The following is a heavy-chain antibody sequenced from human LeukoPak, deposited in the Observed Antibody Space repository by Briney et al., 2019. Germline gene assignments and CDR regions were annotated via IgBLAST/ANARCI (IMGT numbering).Heavy chain of an antibody. D-gene: IGHD3-3*01. Sequence: GGSLRLSCAASRFTFSNYAMSWVRQAPGRGLEWVSATSASGHATYYAKSVEGRFTISRDNSNNILYLQMNSLRADDTAVYYCAKDGITISGFIAHDGFDIWGQGTVVTVSS. CDR2: TSASGHAT. CDR3: AKDGITISGFIAHDGFDI. CDR1: RFTFSNYA. J-gene: IGHJ3*02. V-gene: IGHV3-23*01.